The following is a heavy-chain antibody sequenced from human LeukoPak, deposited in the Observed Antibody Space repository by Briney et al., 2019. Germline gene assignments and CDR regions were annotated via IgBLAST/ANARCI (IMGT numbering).Heavy chain of an antibody. Sequence: GASVKVSCKASGGTFSNSGFSWVRQAPGQGLEWMGGIIPIYGTPHYAQKFQGRVSITADESTTTVYMEVSSLNSEDTAVYYCASDQGIEAAGTFDYLGQGTLVTVSS. CDR1: GGTFSNSG. J-gene: IGHJ4*02. CDR2: IIPIYGTP. D-gene: IGHD6-13*01. V-gene: IGHV1-69*01. CDR3: ASDQGIEAAGTFDY.